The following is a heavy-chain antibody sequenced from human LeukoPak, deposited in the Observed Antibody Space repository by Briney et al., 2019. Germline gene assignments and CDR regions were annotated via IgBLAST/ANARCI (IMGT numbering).Heavy chain of an antibody. CDR1: GGSISSSSYY. CDR3: ASHPRTNYYFDY. Sequence: SETLSLTCTVSGGSISSSSYYWGWICQPPGKGLEWIGYIYYSGSTYYNPSLKSRVTISVDTSKNQFSLKLSSVTAADTAVYYCASHPRTNYYFDYWGQGTLVTVSS. J-gene: IGHJ4*02. CDR2: IYYSGST. D-gene: IGHD1-1*01. V-gene: IGHV4-31*03.